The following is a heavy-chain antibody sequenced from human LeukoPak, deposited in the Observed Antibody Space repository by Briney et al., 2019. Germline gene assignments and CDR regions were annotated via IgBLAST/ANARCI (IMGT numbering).Heavy chain of an antibody. Sequence: PGRSLRLSCAASGFTFSSYGMHWVRQAPGKGLEWVAVIWYDGSNKYYADSVKGRFTISRDNSKNTLYLQMNSLRAEDTAVYYCAKGLGPPTYYDILTGYYSGESFDYWGQGTLVTVSS. CDR1: GFTFSSYG. V-gene: IGHV3-33*06. CDR3: AKGLGPPTYYDILTGYYSGESFDY. D-gene: IGHD3-9*01. CDR2: IWYDGSNK. J-gene: IGHJ4*02.